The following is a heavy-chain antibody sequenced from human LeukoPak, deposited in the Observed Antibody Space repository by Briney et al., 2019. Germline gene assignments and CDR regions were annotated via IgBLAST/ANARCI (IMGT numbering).Heavy chain of an antibody. CDR3: ARDGVGATWGERYSYFDY. V-gene: IGHV3-72*01. CDR2: ISNKGNSYTT. J-gene: IGHJ4*02. CDR1: GFTFSDHY. D-gene: IGHD1-26*01. Sequence: PGGSLRLSCAASGFTFSDHYMDWVRQAPGKGLEWVGRISNKGNSYTTEYAASVKGRFTIARDDSKNSLYLQMNSLKTEDTAVYYCARDGVGATWGERYSYFDYWGQGTLVTVSS.